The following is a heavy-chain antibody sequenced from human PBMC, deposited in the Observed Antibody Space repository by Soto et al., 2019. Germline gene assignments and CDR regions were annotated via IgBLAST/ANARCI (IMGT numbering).Heavy chain of an antibody. CDR3: ARDVGSGWPYDAADV. D-gene: IGHD6-19*01. J-gene: IGHJ3*01. CDR2: IYHDGSNK. V-gene: IGHV3-33*01. CDR1: GFSFSSYG. Sequence: QVQLVESGGGVVQPGGSLRLSCAASGFSFSSYGMHWVRQAPGQGLEWVAIIYHDGSNKYYTDSVKGRFTISRDDSKNTLYLQMDSLRVDYTAVYYCARDVGSGWPYDAADVWGQGTVVSVSS.